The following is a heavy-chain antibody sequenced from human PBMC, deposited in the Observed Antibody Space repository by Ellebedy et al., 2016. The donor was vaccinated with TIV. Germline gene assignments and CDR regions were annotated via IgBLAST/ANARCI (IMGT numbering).Heavy chain of an antibody. CDR2: ISNTGSRT. CDR3: AKGREGGSDSSAPSYYFDD. CDR1: GFTFSSYA. D-gene: IGHD3-22*01. J-gene: IGHJ4*02. Sequence: GESLKISCAASGFTFSSYAMRWVRQAPGKGLEWVSTISNTGSRTYYADSVEGRFIISRDNYNKTLYLQMNSLSAEDTAVYYCAKGREGGSDSSAPSYYFDDWGLGTLVTVSS. V-gene: IGHV3-23*01.